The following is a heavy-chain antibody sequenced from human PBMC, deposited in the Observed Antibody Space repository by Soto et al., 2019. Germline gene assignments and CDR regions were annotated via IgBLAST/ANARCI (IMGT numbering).Heavy chain of an antibody. J-gene: IGHJ6*02. D-gene: IGHD2-15*01. CDR2: ITSSSSYI. CDR3: VRGCSGGSGGNCYTSSYSYGMDV. CDR1: GFSFSAYS. V-gene: IGHV3-21*01. Sequence: GGSLRLSCAASGFSFSAYSMNWVRQAPGKGLEWVSSITSSSSYIFYAASVEGRFTISRDNAKNSLYLQMKSLRAEDTAVYFCVRGCSGGSGGNCYTSSYSYGMDVWGQGATVTVSS.